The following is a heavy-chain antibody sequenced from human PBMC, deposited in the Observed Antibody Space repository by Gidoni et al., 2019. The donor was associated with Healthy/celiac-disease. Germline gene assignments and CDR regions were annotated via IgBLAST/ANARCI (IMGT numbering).Heavy chain of an antibody. D-gene: IGHD3-22*01. J-gene: IGHJ4*02. Sequence: EVQLLESGGGLVQPGGSLRLSCADSGFPFSSYAMRWVRQAPGEGLVWVSAISGSGGSTYYAASVKGRFTISRDNSKNTLYLQMNSLRAEDTAVYYCAKLQYYYDSSGKDYWGQGTLVTVSS. V-gene: IGHV3-23*01. CDR3: AKLQYYYDSSGKDY. CDR1: GFPFSSYA. CDR2: ISGSGGST.